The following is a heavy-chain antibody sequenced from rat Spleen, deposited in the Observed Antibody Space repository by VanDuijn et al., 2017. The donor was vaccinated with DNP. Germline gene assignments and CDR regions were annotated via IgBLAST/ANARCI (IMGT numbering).Heavy chain of an antibody. D-gene: IGHD1-4*01. CDR3: VRGTAGLTWFAY. J-gene: IGHJ3*01. CDR2: ISNSGST. Sequence: EVQLQESGLGLVKPSQSLSLTCSVTGYSITSNYWGWIRKFPGNRMEWIGHISNSGSTSYNPSLTSRISIGRDTSKSQFFLHLNSVTTEDTATYFCVRGTAGLTWFAYWGQGTLVTVSS. V-gene: IGHV3-1*01. CDR1: GYSITSNY.